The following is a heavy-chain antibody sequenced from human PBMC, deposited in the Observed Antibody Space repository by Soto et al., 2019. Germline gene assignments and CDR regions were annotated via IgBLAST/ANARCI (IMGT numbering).Heavy chain of an antibody. V-gene: IGHV3-48*03. CDR3: ARGGVDGTHFDS. CDR2: ITHDGGVT. CDR1: VGNYE. D-gene: IGHD5-12*01. J-gene: IGHJ4*02. Sequence: EVQLVESGGGLIQAGGSLRLSCVASVGNYEMNWVRQAPGKGLEWLALITHDGGVTHYADSVKGRFTISRDNAKNTLYLQMNCLRDDDTSIYYCARGGVDGTHFDSWGQGALVTVSS.